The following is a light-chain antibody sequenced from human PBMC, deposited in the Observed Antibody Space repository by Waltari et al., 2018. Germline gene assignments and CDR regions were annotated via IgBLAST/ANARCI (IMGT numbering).Light chain of an antibody. CDR1: SNIESNT. CDR2: RNS. V-gene: IGLV1-44*01. CDR3: AAWDDRMNGRGV. Sequence: SNIESNTVNWHQQLPGTAPKLLIYRNSLRPSGVPDRFSGSQSGTSASLAISGLQSEDEATYYCAAWDDRMNGRGVFGGGTKVTVL. J-gene: IGLJ3*02.